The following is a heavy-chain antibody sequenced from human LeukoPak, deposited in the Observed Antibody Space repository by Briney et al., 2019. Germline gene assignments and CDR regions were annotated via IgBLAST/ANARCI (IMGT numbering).Heavy chain of an antibody. CDR3: AREVLTVVVPAALDY. CDR2: ISSSSSYI. Sequence: GGSLRLSCAASGFTFSSYSMNWVRQAPGKGLEWVSSISSSSSYIYYADSVKGRFTISRDNAKNSLYLQMNSLRAEDTALYYCAREVLTVVVPAALDYWGQGTLVTVSS. CDR1: GFTFSSYS. V-gene: IGHV3-21*04. D-gene: IGHD2-2*01. J-gene: IGHJ4*02.